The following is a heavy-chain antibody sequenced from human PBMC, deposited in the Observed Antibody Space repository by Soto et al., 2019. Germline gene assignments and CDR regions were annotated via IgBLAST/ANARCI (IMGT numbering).Heavy chain of an antibody. Sequence: HGESLKISCKASGYTFTSYWIGWVRQMPGKGLEWMGIIYPGDSDSRYGLSFQGRATISVDRSISTAYLQWSSLKASDTALYYCARGHCSSTTCYKAGFGPWGQGTLVTVSS. D-gene: IGHD2-2*02. J-gene: IGHJ5*02. CDR1: GYTFTSYW. CDR3: ARGHCSSTTCYKAGFGP. CDR2: IYPGDSDS. V-gene: IGHV5-51*01.